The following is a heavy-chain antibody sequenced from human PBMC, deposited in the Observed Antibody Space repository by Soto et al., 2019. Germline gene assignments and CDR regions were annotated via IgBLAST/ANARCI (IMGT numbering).Heavy chain of an antibody. V-gene: IGHV3-21*01. CDR2: ISSSSSYI. Sequence: GGSLRLSCAASGFTFSSYSMNWVRQAPGKGLEWVSSISSSSSYIYYADSVKGRFTISRDNAKNSLYLQMNSLRAEDTAVYYCARLKPFQREITGTTWYYYYYGMDVWGQGTTVTVSS. D-gene: IGHD1-7*01. CDR3: ARLKPFQREITGTTWYYYYYGMDV. CDR1: GFTFSSYS. J-gene: IGHJ6*02.